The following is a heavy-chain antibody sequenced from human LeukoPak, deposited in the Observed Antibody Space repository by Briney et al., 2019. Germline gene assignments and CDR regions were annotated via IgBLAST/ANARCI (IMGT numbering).Heavy chain of an antibody. J-gene: IGHJ5*02. D-gene: IGHD3-10*01. Sequence: GGSLRLSCAASGFTFSSYGMHWVRQAPGKGLEWVSYISSSSSTIYYADSVKGRFTISRDNAKNSLYLQMNSLRAEDTAVYYCARDSLLWFGEFSRWFDPWGQGTLVTVSS. CDR1: GFTFSSYG. CDR3: ARDSLLWFGEFSRWFDP. V-gene: IGHV3-48*01. CDR2: ISSSSSTI.